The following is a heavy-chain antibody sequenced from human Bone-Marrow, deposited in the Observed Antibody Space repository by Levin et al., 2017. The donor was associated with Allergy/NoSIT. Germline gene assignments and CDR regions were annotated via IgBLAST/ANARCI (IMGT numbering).Heavy chain of an antibody. CDR2: MNPDNGNT. Sequence: ASVKVSCKASGYTFTSYDINWVRQAPGQGLEWMGWMNPDNGNTGYAQKFQGRVSMTRNTSISTAYMELSSLRSEDTAVYFCTRVKFTGYDFAYWGRGTLVTASS. CDR1: GYTFTSYD. V-gene: IGHV1-8*01. J-gene: IGHJ4*02. CDR3: TRVKFTGYDFAY. D-gene: IGHD5-12*01.